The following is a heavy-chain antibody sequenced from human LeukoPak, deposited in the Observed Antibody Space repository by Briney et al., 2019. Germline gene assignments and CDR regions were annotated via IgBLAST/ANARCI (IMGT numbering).Heavy chain of an antibody. CDR1: GFTFSSYG. V-gene: IGHV3-23*01. Sequence: GRSLRLSCAASGFTFSSYGMHWVRQAPGKGLEWVSSVSGSGRNTFYPGSVEGRFTISRDNSKNTVYLQMNSLRADDTAVYYCVKSRRVGANQRGLFDYWGQGTLVTVSP. D-gene: IGHD1-26*01. CDR3: VKSRRVGANQRGLFDY. J-gene: IGHJ4*02. CDR2: VSGSGRNT.